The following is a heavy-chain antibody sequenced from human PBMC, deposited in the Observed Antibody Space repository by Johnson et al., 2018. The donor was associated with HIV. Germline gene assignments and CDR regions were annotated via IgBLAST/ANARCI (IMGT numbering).Heavy chain of an antibody. CDR2: ISYDGSNT. Sequence: QVQLVESGGGVVQPGRSLRLSCAASGFTLSNYGIHWVRQAPGQGLEWVALISYDGSNTYYADSVKGRFTISRDNSRNTVFLQMIILRPKDTAMYYCASGVTARAPLLIWGQGTMVTVSS. CDR1: GFTLSNYG. CDR3: ASGVTARAPLLI. V-gene: IGHV3-30*03. J-gene: IGHJ3*02. D-gene: IGHD6-6*01.